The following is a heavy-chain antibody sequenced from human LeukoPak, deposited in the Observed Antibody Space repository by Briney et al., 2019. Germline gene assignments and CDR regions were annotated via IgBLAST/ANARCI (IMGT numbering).Heavy chain of an antibody. V-gene: IGHV3-48*04. CDR3: ARNLNYYDFWSGYYGY. CDR2: ISSSGSTI. Sequence: GGSLRLSCAASGFTFSSYSMNWVRQAPGKGLEWVSYISSSGSTIYYADSVKGRFTISRDNAKNSLYLQMNSLRAEDTAVYYCARNLNYYDFWSGYYGYWGQGTLVTVSS. CDR1: GFTFSSYS. J-gene: IGHJ4*02. D-gene: IGHD3-3*01.